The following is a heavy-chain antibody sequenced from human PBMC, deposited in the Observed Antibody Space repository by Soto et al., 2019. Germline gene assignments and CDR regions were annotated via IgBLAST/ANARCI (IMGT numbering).Heavy chain of an antibody. D-gene: IGHD4-17*01. J-gene: IGHJ6*03. CDR3: AKDATVTRHYLDV. CDR2: ITGSGGTT. Sequence: EVQLSESGGGLVQPGGSLRLSCAVSGFTFSKYAMTWVRQGPGKGLERVSDITGSGGTTYYADSVKGRFTISRDNSKNTLYLQMNNLRAEETAVYYCAKDATVTRHYLDVLGNGSTVIVSS. V-gene: IGHV3-23*01. CDR1: GFTFSKYA.